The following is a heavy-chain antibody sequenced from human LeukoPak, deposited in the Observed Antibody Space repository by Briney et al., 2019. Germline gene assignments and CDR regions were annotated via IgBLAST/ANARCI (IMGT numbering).Heavy chain of an antibody. CDR2: INPNSGGT. Sequence: ASVKVSCKASGYTFTGYYMHWVRQAPGQGLEWMGWINPNSGGTNYAQKFQGRVTMTRDTSISTAYMELSRLRSDDTAVYYCARASGYSYGWDFDYWGQGTLVTVSS. CDR3: ARASGYSYGWDFDY. D-gene: IGHD5-18*01. CDR1: GYTFTGYY. J-gene: IGHJ4*02. V-gene: IGHV1-2*02.